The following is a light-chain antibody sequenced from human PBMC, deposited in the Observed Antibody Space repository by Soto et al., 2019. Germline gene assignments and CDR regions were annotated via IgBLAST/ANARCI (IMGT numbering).Light chain of an antibody. Sequence: QSVLTQPPSVSAAPGQTVTISCSGSSSNIGNNYVSWYQQLPGTAPILLIYDNNKRPSGIPDRFSVSKSGTSATLGITGLQTGDEADYYCGTWDSSLSAVVFGGGTKVTVL. CDR2: DNN. CDR3: GTWDSSLSAVV. J-gene: IGLJ2*01. V-gene: IGLV1-51*01. CDR1: SSNIGNNY.